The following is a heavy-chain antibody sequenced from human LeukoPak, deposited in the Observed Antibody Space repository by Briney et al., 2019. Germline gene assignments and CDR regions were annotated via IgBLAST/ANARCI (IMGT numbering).Heavy chain of an antibody. CDR2: ISWNSGSI. V-gene: IGHV3-9*01. CDR1: GFTFSSYG. J-gene: IGHJ4*02. D-gene: IGHD1-26*01. Sequence: GGSLRLSCAASGFTFSSYGMHWVRQAPGKGLEWVSGISWNSGSIGYADSVKGRFTISRDNAKNSLYLQMNSLRAEDTALYYCAYSGSRSGFDYWGQGTLVTVSS. CDR3: AYSGSRSGFDY.